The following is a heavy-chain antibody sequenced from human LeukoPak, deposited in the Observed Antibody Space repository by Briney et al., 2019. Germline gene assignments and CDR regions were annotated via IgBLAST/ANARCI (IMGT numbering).Heavy chain of an antibody. D-gene: IGHD1-26*01. J-gene: IGHJ4*02. Sequence: PSETLSLTCTVSGGSISSYYWSWIRQPPGKGLEWIGYIYYSGSTNYNPSLKSRLTISVDTSKNQFSLKLSSVTAADTAVYYCARGGSYYDYWGQGTLVTVSS. V-gene: IGHV4-59*01. CDR3: ARGGSYYDY. CDR1: GGSISSYY. CDR2: IYYSGST.